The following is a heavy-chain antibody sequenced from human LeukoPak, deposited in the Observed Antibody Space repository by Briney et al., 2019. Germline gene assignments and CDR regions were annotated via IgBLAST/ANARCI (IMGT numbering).Heavy chain of an antibody. CDR2: ISSSSSTI. J-gene: IGHJ4*02. Sequence: PGGSLRLSCAASGFTFSSYSMNWVRQAPGKGLEWVSYISSSSSTIYYADSVKGRFTISRDNAKNSLYLQMNSLRAEDTAVYYCARDPLGIRDYWGQGTLVTVSS. CDR1: GFTFSSYS. CDR3: ARDPLGIRDY. D-gene: IGHD7-27*01. V-gene: IGHV3-48*01.